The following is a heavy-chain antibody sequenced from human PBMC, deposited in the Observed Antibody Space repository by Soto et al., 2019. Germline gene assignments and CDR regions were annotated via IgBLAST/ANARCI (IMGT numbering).Heavy chain of an antibody. Sequence: EVQLVESGGGLIQPGGSLRLSCAASGFTVSSNYMSWFRQAPGKGLEWVSVIYSGGSTYYADSVKGRFTISRDNSKNTLYLQMNSLRADATGVYYCAREVGLGAADPNWFDPWCGGGMVTVSS. D-gene: IGHD6-13*01. CDR3: AREVGLGAADPNWFDP. V-gene: IGHV3-53*01. CDR1: GFTVSSNY. J-gene: IGHJ5*02. CDR2: IYSGGST.